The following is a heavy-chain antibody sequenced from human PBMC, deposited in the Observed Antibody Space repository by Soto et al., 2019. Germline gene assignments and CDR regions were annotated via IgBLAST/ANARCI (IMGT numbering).Heavy chain of an antibody. Sequence: EVQLVESGGGLVQPGRSLRLSCTPSGFTFGDFAMSWFRKAPGKGLEWIAFITSGLYGATTTYAASVKDRFTISRDDSKSIAYLQMNSLKTVDTAMYSCTRSLSFVASGRDWFDPWGQGTLVTVSS. J-gene: IGHJ5*02. CDR3: TRSLSFVASGRDWFDP. D-gene: IGHD2-15*01. V-gene: IGHV3-49*03. CDR1: GFTFGDFA. CDR2: ITSGLYGATT.